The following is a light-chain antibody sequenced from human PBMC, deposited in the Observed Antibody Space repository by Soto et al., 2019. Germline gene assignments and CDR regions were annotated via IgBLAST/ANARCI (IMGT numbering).Light chain of an antibody. CDR1: SSNVGGYNY. V-gene: IGLV2-8*01. Sequence: QSALTQPPSATGSPGQTVAISCTGTSSNVGGYNYVSWYQQHPGKAPKLMIYGGTKRPSGVPDRFSGSKSGNTASLTVSGLQAEDEADYWLSSQAGINNVVFGGGTQLTVL. CDR2: GGT. CDR3: SSQAGINNVV. J-gene: IGLJ3*02.